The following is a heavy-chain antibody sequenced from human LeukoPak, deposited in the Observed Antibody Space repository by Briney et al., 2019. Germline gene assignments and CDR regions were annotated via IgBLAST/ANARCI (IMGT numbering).Heavy chain of an antibody. D-gene: IGHD3-3*01. CDR3: AKDLDSAYYDFWKWFDP. CDR2: ISYDGSNK. V-gene: IGHV3-30*18. J-gene: IGHJ5*02. Sequence: PGGSLRLSCAASGLTFSSYGMHWVRQAPGKGLEWVAVISYDGSNKYYADPVKGRFTISRDNSKNTLYLQMNSLRAEDTAVYYCAKDLDSAYYDFWKWFDPWGQGTLVTVSS. CDR1: GLTFSSYG.